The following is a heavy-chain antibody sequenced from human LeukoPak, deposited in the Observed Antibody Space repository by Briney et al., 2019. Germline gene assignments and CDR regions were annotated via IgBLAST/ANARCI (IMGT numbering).Heavy chain of an antibody. J-gene: IGHJ4*02. Sequence: SETLALTCTVSGGSISSYYWSWIRQPAGKGLGWIGRNYTSGSTNYNPSLKSRVTMSVDTSKNQFSLKLSSVTAADTAVYYCARGGDDYSNQYYFDYWGQGTLVTVSS. D-gene: IGHD4-11*01. CDR1: GGSISSYY. V-gene: IGHV4-4*07. CDR3: ARGGDDYSNQYYFDY. CDR2: NYTSGST.